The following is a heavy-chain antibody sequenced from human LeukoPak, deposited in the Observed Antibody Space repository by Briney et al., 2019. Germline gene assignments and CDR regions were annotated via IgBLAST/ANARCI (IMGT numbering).Heavy chain of an antibody. Sequence: SETLSLTCTVSGGSISSYYWSWIRQPPGKGLEWIGEINHSGSTNRIPPLKSRVTMSVDTSKNQFSLNLSSVTAADTAVYYCARYRIPGDAFDIWGQGAMVIVSS. J-gene: IGHJ3*02. CDR1: GGSISSYY. CDR3: ARYRIPGDAFDI. CDR2: INHSGST. V-gene: IGHV4-34*01. D-gene: IGHD1-14*01.